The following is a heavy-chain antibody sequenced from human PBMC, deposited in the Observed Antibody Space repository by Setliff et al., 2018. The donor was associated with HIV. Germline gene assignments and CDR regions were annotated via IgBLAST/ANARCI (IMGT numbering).Heavy chain of an antibody. CDR3: ARHYYASGDCFDS. CDR1: GFTFSSYW. V-gene: IGHV3-74*03. D-gene: IGHD3-10*01. CDR2: INTDGSTT. J-gene: IGHJ4*02. Sequence: LRLSCAASGFTFSSYWMHWVRQAPGKGLVWVSRINTDGSTTTYADSVKGRFTISGDNAKNSLYLQMNSLRAEETAVYYCARHYYASGDCFDSWGQGTLVTVSS.